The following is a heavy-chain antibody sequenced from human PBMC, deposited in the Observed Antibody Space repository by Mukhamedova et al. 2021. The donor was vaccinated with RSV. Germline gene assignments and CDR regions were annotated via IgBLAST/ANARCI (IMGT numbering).Heavy chain of an antibody. J-gene: IGHJ4*02. CDR2: ISYDGSNK. D-gene: IGHD2-21*01. Sequence: QSTWEGLEWVAVISYDGSNKYYADSVKGRFTISRDNSKNTLYLQMNSLRAEDKAVYYCARDYGPLAYCGGDCYPAPDFAYWGQGTLV. V-gene: IGHV3-30-3*01. CDR3: ARDYGPLAYCGGDCYPAPDFAY.